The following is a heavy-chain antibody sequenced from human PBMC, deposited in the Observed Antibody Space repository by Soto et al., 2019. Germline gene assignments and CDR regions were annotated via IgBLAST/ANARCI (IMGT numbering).Heavy chain of an antibody. J-gene: IGHJ4*02. D-gene: IGHD3-16*02. CDR3: ARGKLSDYVWGSYRYHFDY. V-gene: IGHV4-34*01. CDR2: INHSGST. CDR1: GGSFSGYY. Sequence: SETLSLNGAVYGGSFSGYYWSWIRQPPGKGLEWIGEINHSGSTNYNPSLKSRVTISVDTSKNQFSLKLSSVTAADTAVYYCARGKLSDYVWGSYRYHFDYWGQGTVVTVSS.